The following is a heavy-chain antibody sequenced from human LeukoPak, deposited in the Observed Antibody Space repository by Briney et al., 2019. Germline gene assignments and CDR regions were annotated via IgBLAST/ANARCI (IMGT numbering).Heavy chain of an antibody. D-gene: IGHD3-3*01. J-gene: IGHJ6*03. V-gene: IGHV4-30-4*08. CDR1: GGSISSGDYH. Sequence: SETLSLTCTVSGGSISSGDYHWSWIRQPPGKGLEWIGYIYYSGSTYYHPSIKSRLTISVNTSKNQSSLKLSSVTAADTAVYYCARVPGARYYDFWSGYRPAAPHYYYMDVWGKGTTVTVSS. CDR3: ARVPGARYYDFWSGYRPAAPHYYYMDV. CDR2: IYYSGST.